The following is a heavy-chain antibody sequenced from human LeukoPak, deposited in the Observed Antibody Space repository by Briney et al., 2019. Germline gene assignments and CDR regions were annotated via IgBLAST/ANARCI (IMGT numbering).Heavy chain of an antibody. CDR3: ARGYSYGSTGTY. V-gene: IGHV3-7*01. D-gene: IGHD5-18*01. CDR1: GFTFSTSW. CDR2: IKQDGSEK. Sequence: PGGSLRLSCTASGFTFSTSWMSWVRQAPGKGQEWVANIKQDGSEKYYVDSVRGRFTISRDNAKNSLYLRLNSLRVEDTAVYYCARGYSYGSTGTYWGQGTLVTVSS. J-gene: IGHJ4*02.